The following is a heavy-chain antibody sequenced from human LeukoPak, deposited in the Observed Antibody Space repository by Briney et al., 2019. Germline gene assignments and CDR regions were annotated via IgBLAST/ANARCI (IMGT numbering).Heavy chain of an antibody. J-gene: IGHJ5*02. CDR2: ISAYNGNT. CDR1: GYTFTSFG. D-gene: IGHD1-26*01. CDR3: ARDRRVGAIEAWFDH. V-gene: IGHV1-18*01. Sequence: ASVKVSCKASGYTFTSFGISWVRQAPGQGLEWMGWISAYNGNTNYAQKLQGRVSMTTDTSTSTAYMELRSLRSDDTAVYYCARDRRVGAIEAWFDHWGQGTLVTVSS.